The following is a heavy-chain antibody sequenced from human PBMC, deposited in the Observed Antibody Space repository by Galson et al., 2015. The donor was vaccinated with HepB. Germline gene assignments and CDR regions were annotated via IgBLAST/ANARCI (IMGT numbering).Heavy chain of an antibody. CDR3: ARDSYDILTRNDARGHYGMDV. CDR2: ILSDATNK. V-gene: IGHV3-30*04. D-gene: IGHD3-9*01. J-gene: IGHJ6*02. Sequence: SLRLSCAASGFTYNNYAIHWVRQAPGKGLEWVAIILSDATNKYYADSVKGRFTISRDNSKKTLYLQMDSLRTEDTAVYYCARDSYDILTRNDARGHYGMDVWGQGTTVTVSS. CDR1: GFTYNNYA.